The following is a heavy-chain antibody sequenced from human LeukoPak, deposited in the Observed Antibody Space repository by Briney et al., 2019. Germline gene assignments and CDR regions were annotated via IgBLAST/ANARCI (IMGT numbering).Heavy chain of an antibody. CDR2: IYSGGST. CDR3: AKAPMTTVTTSDS. Sequence: PGGSLRLSCAASGFTVSSNYMSWVRQAPGKGLEWVSVIYSGGSTYYADSVKGRFTISRDNSKNTVYLQMNSLRAEDTAVYYCAKAPMTTVTTSDSWGQGTLVTVSS. V-gene: IGHV3-66*01. D-gene: IGHD4-17*01. J-gene: IGHJ4*02. CDR1: GFTVSSNY.